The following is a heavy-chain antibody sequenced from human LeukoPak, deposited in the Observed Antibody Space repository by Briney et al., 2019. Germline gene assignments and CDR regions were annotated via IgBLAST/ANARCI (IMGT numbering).Heavy chain of an antibody. J-gene: IGHJ4*02. CDR1: GFTFSSYA. Sequence: GGSLRLSCAASGFTFSSYAMSWVRQAPGKGQEWVSSISGSGGSTYYADSVKGRFTISRDNSKNTLYLQMNSLRAEDTAVYYCAKETTGGRYYGSGSYYTEDYWGQGTLVTVSS. CDR3: AKETTGGRYYGSGSYYTEDY. CDR2: ISGSGGST. D-gene: IGHD3-10*01. V-gene: IGHV3-23*01.